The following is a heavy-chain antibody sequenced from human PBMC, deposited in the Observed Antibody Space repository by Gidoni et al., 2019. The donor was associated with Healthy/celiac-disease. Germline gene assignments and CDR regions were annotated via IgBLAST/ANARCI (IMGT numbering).Heavy chain of an antibody. Sequence: QVQLVQSGAEVKKPGASVKVSCKASVYTFTSYYMHWGRQAPGQGLEWMGIINPSGGSTSYAQKFQGRVTMTRDTSTSTVYMELSSLRSEDTAVYYCASSSAYCGGDCYSGLSYFDYWGQGTLVTVSS. V-gene: IGHV1-46*03. CDR3: ASSSAYCGGDCYSGLSYFDY. CDR1: VYTFTSYY. J-gene: IGHJ4*02. CDR2: INPSGGST. D-gene: IGHD2-21*02.